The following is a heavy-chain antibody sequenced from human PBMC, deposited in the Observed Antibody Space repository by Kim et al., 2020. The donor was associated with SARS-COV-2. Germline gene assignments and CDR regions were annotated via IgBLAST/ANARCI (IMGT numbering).Heavy chain of an antibody. D-gene: IGHD3-10*01. CDR1: GGSISSSSYY. V-gene: IGHV4-39*07. CDR3: ARDFVGVSVRYGMDV. Sequence: SETLSLTCTVSGGSISSSSYYWGWIRQPPGKGLEWIGSIYYSGSTYYNPSLKSRVTISVDTSKNQFSLKLSSVTAADTAVYYCARDFVGVSVRYGMDVWGQGTTVTVSS. CDR2: IYYSGST. J-gene: IGHJ6*02.